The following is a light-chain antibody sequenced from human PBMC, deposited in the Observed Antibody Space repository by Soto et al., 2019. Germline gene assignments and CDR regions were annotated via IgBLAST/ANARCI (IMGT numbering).Light chain of an antibody. V-gene: IGKV3-20*01. J-gene: IGKJ1*01. CDR1: QSVSSSY. CDR2: DAS. Sequence: EIVLTQSPGTLSLFPGERATLSCRASQSVSSSYLAWYQQKPGQAPRLLIYDASNRATGIPARFSGSGSGTDFTLTISRLEPEDFAVYYCQQYGSSPTWTFGQGTKVDIK. CDR3: QQYGSSPTWT.